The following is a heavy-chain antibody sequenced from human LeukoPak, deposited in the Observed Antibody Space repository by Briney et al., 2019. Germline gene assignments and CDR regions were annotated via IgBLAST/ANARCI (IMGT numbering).Heavy chain of an antibody. V-gene: IGHV3-23*01. CDR3: AKDGGGYYPYYYYYMDV. D-gene: IGHD3-22*01. J-gene: IGHJ6*03. Sequence: GGSLRLSCAASGFTFSNYAMNWVRQAPGKGLEWVSGISGSGDHTYYADSVKGRFTISRDTSKNTLYLQMNSLRAEDTAVYYCAKDGGGYYPYYYYYMDVWGKGTTVTISS. CDR1: GFTFSNYA. CDR2: ISGSGDHT.